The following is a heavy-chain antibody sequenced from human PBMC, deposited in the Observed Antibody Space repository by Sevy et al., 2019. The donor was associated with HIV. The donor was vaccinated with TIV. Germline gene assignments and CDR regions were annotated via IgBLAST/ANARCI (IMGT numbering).Heavy chain of an antibody. CDR1: GFTFSSYG. D-gene: IGHD2-2*01. J-gene: IGHJ4*02. Sequence: GGSLRLSCAASGFTFSSYGMHWVRQAPGKGLEWVAPIWYDGSKKYYADSVKGRLTISRDNSKKTLYMQMNSLRAEDTAVYFCAREGVPAAIGLDYWGQGTLVTVSS. V-gene: IGHV3-33*01. CDR2: IWYDGSKK. CDR3: AREGVPAAIGLDY.